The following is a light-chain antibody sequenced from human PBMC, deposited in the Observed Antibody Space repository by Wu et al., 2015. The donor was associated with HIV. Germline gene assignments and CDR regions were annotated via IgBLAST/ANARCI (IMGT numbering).Light chain of an antibody. J-gene: IGKJ2*01. CDR1: QNISTY. CDR3: QHYYIYPYN. Sequence: SASTGDRVTFTCRASQNISTYLAWYQQKPGKAPKLLIYAASTFKVGSHQGSAAVDLGQISLSPSVACSLRIFATYYCQHYYIYPYNFGQGTKLEIK. V-gene: IGKV1-8*01. CDR2: AAS.